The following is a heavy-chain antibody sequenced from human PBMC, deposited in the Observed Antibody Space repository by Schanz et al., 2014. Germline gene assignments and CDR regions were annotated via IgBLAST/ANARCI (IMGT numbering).Heavy chain of an antibody. Sequence: QGQLVQSGAEVKKPGASAKVSCKASGYTFTSYGITWARQAPGQGLEWMGWISAYNGHTTYAQKFQSRDAMTTDTSASTAYMELRNVRYDDTAMYYCARGIPYVSSTSCSGLDAYDVWGQGTLVTVSS. V-gene: IGHV1-18*01. CDR2: ISAYNGHT. J-gene: IGHJ3*01. CDR1: GYTFTSYG. D-gene: IGHD2-2*01. CDR3: ARGIPYVSSTSCSGLDAYDV.